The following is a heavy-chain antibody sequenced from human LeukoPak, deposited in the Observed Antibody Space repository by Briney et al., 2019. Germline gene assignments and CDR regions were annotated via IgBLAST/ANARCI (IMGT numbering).Heavy chain of an antibody. CDR2: ISSSSSYI. D-gene: IGHD4/OR15-4a*01. Sequence: NSGGSLRLSCAASGFTFSSYSMNWVRQAPGKGLEWVSSISSSSSYIYYADSVKGRFTISRDNSKNTLYLQMNSLRAEDTAVYYCAKDGAQAETGGVVYWGQGTLVTVSS. V-gene: IGHV3-21*01. J-gene: IGHJ4*02. CDR1: GFTFSSYS. CDR3: AKDGAQAETGGVVY.